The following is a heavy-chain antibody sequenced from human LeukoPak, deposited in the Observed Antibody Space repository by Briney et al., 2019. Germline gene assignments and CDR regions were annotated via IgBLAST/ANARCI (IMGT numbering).Heavy chain of an antibody. J-gene: IGHJ4*02. D-gene: IGHD2-8*02. CDR2: IAHHGNNK. CDR3: AKGGSWSCTD. V-gene: IGHV3-30*02. Sequence: GGSLRRSCGASGFTFSSSAMHWVRQGPGKGLEWVAYIAHHGNNKYYADSVKGRFTISRDNSKGSLYLQMNSLRADDTAVYYCAKGGSWSCTDWGQGTLVRVSS. CDR1: GFTFSSSA.